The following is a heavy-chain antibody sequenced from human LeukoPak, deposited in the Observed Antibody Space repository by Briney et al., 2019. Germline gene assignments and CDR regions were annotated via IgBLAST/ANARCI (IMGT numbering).Heavy chain of an antibody. CDR2: IIPILGIA. Sequence: RASVKVSCKASGGAFSSYTISWVRQAPGQGLEWMGRIIPILGIANYAQKFQGRVTITADKSTSTAYMELSSPRSEDTAVYYCARYYYDSSGYYYDWFDPWGQGTLVTVSS. D-gene: IGHD3-22*01. CDR1: GGAFSSYT. J-gene: IGHJ5*02. CDR3: ARYYYDSSGYYYDWFDP. V-gene: IGHV1-69*02.